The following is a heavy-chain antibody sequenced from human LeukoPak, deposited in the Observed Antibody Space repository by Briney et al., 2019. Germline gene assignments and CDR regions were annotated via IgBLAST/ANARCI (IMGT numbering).Heavy chain of an antibody. V-gene: IGHV3-23*01. CDR3: ARAQRMAVAGTLSWYYFDY. Sequence: GGSLRLSCAASGFTFSTYAMTWFRQAPGQGLEWVSSITGSGDGTSAADSVTGRFSISRDNSKSTLYLQMNSLRVEDTAVYYCARAQRMAVAGTLSWYYFDYWGQGTLVTVSS. CDR1: GFTFSTYA. D-gene: IGHD6-19*01. CDR2: ITGSGDGT. J-gene: IGHJ4*02.